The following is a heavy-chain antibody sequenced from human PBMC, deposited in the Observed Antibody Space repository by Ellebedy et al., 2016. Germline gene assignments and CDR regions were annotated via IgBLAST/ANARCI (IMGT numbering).Heavy chain of an antibody. D-gene: IGHD6-6*01. J-gene: IGHJ4*02. Sequence: GESLKISCAASGFTFSSYSMNWVRQAPGKGLEWVSAISGSGGSTYYADSVKGRFTISRDNSKNTLYLQMNSLRAEDTAVYYCARDGDRVARPDYWGQGTLVTVSS. CDR2: ISGSGGST. CDR1: GFTFSSYS. V-gene: IGHV3-23*01. CDR3: ARDGDRVARPDY.